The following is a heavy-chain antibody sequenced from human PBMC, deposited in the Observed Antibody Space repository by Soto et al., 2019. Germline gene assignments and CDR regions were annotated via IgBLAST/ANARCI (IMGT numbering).Heavy chain of an antibody. D-gene: IGHD3-22*01. CDR1: DC. CDR3: ARCKAGYYQAYYYYYYMDV. J-gene: IGHJ6*03. CDR2: IYYSGST. V-gene: IGHV4-39*01. Sequence: DCRGRNSKPPGKGLEWIGSIYYSGSTYYNPSLKSRVTISVDTSKNQFSLKLSSVTAADTAVYYCARCKAGYYQAYYYYYYMDVWGKGTTVTVSS.